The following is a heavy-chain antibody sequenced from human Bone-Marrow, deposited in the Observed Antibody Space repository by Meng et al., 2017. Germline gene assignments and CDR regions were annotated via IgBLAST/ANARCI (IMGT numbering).Heavy chain of an antibody. Sequence: SRKISCAASGFTFDDYAMHWVRQAPGKGLEWVSGISWNSGSIGYADSVKGRFTISRDNAKNSLYLQMNSLRAEDTALYYCAKDMKSSGWYGDAFDIWGQGTTVTVSS. CDR2: ISWNSGSI. D-gene: IGHD6-19*01. CDR1: GFTFDDYA. V-gene: IGHV3-9*01. CDR3: AKDMKSSGWYGDAFDI. J-gene: IGHJ3*02.